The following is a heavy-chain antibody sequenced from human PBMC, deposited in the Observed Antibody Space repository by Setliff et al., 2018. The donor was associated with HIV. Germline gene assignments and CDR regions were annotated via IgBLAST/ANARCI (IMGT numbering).Heavy chain of an antibody. Sequence: ASVKVSCKASGYTFTDYYIHWVRQAPGQGLEWMGWINSASGGTNYAQNFQGRVTVTRDTSINTVYMELSSLKSDDTAVYYCGVGLIAAFVDYWGQGALVTVSS. V-gene: IGHV1-2*02. CDR2: INSASGGT. J-gene: IGHJ4*02. CDR1: GYTFTDYY. CDR3: GVGLIAAFVDY. D-gene: IGHD2-15*01.